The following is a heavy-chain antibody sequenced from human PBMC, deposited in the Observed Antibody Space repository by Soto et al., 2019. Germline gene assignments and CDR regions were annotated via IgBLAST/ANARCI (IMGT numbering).Heavy chain of an antibody. CDR1: GFTFSGSA. CDR3: TRPFQEVSYDILTGYHPYYYGMDV. CDR2: IRSKANSYAT. V-gene: IGHV3-73*01. Sequence: GGSLRLSCAASGFTFSGSAMHWVRQASGKGLEWVGRIRSKANSYATAYAASVKGRFTISRDDSKNTAYLQMNSLKTEDTAVYYCTRPFQEVSYDILTGYHPYYYGMDVWGQGTTVTVSS. J-gene: IGHJ6*02. D-gene: IGHD3-9*01.